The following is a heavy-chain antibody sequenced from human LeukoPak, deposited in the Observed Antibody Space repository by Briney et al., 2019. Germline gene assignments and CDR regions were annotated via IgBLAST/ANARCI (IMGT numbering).Heavy chain of an antibody. CDR3: ARADYYDSSGYYSPCWFDP. D-gene: IGHD3-22*01. CDR2: INPNSGGT. CDR1: GYTFTGYY. J-gene: IGHJ5*02. Sequence: GASVKVSCKASGYTFTGYYMHWVRQAPGQGLEWMGWINPNSGGTNYAQKFQGWVTMTRDTSISTAYMELSRLRSDDTAVYYCARADYYDSSGYYSPCWFDPWGQGALVTVSS. V-gene: IGHV1-2*04.